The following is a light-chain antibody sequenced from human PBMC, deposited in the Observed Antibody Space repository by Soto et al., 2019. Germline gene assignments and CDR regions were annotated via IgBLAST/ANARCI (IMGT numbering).Light chain of an antibody. V-gene: IGLV2-23*01. Sequence: QSALTQPASVSGSLGQSITISCTGTSSDVGSYNLVSWYQHHPGKAPKLLIFEGTKRPSGISNRFSGSKSGNTASLAISGLQAEDEAVYHCCSYAGFTPYVFGTGTELTVL. J-gene: IGLJ1*01. CDR1: SSDVGSYNL. CDR3: CSYAGFTPYV. CDR2: EGT.